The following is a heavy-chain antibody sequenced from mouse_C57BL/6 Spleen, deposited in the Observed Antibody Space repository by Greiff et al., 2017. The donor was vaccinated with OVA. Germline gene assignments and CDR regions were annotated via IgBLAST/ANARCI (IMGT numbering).Heavy chain of an antibody. Sequence: EVKLMESGGGLVKPGGSLKLSCAASGFTFSSYAMSWVRQTPEKRLEWVATISDGGSYTYYPDNVKGRFTISRDNAKNNLYLQMSHLKSEDTAMYYCARDLGQYYFDYWGQGTTLTVSS. J-gene: IGHJ2*01. CDR3: ARDLGQYYFDY. CDR2: ISDGGSYT. V-gene: IGHV5-4*01. CDR1: GFTFSSYA. D-gene: IGHD3-3*01.